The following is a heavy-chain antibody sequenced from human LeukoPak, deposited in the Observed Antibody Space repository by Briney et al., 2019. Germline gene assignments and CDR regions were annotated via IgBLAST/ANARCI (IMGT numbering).Heavy chain of an antibody. CDR3: ARREYCSDTTCSACLDY. CDR1: GYSFTTYW. Sequence: GESLKISCKGSGYSFTTYWIGWVRQMPGKGLEWMGIIYPGDSDIRYSPSFQGHVTISVDKSINTAYLQWSSLKASDTAMYYCARREYCSDTTCSACLDYWGQGTMVTVSS. J-gene: IGHJ4*02. D-gene: IGHD2-2*01. V-gene: IGHV5-51*01. CDR2: IYPGDSDI.